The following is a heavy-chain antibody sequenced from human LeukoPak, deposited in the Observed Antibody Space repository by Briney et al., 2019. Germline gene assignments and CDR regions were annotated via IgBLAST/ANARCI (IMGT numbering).Heavy chain of an antibody. CDR2: INPNSGGT. J-gene: IGHJ4*02. Sequence: ASVKVSCKASGYTFTGYYMHWVRQAPGQGLEWMGWINPNSGGTNYAQKFQGRVTMTRDTSISTAYMELSRLRSDDTAVYYCARARATSGHYRFDFDYWGQGTLVTVSS. D-gene: IGHD3-22*01. CDR3: ARARATSGHYRFDFDY. CDR1: GYTFTGYY. V-gene: IGHV1-2*02.